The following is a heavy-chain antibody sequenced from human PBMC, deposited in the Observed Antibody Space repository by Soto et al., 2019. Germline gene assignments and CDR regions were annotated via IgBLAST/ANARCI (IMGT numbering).Heavy chain of an antibody. CDR2: IIPIFGTA. V-gene: IGHV1-69*01. CDR3: ARSHSLGSYDFWSGYPFDY. CDR1: GGTFSSYA. D-gene: IGHD3-3*01. J-gene: IGHJ4*02. Sequence: ASVKFSCKASGGTFSSYAISLVRQAPGQGLEWMGGIIPIFGTANYAQKFQGRVTINADESTSTAYMELSSLRSEDTAVYYCARSHSLGSYDFWSGYPFDYWGQETRVTVSS.